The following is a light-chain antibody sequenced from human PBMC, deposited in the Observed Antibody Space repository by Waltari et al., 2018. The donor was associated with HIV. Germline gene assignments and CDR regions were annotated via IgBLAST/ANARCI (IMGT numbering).Light chain of an antibody. CDR1: SSNIGSNT. CDR2: SNN. V-gene: IGLV1-44*01. CDR3: AAGEDRLNGPL. Sequence: QSVLTQPPSASGTPGQSVTISCSGSSSNIGSNTVNWYQQLPGTAPKLLIYSNNRRPSGVPYRFSGSKAGHSASLSISGLQSEEEAEYYCAAGEDRLNGPLLGGGTKLTVL. J-gene: IGLJ3*02.